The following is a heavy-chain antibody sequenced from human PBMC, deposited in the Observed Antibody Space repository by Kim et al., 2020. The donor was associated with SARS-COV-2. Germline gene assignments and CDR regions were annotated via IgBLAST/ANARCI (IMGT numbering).Heavy chain of an antibody. Sequence: QKFQGRVTMTRDTSTSTVYMELSSLRSEDTAVYYCARDLQAWSNYYGMDVWGQGTTVTVSS. J-gene: IGHJ6*02. D-gene: IGHD3-3*01. CDR3: ARDLQAWSNYYGMDV. V-gene: IGHV1-46*01.